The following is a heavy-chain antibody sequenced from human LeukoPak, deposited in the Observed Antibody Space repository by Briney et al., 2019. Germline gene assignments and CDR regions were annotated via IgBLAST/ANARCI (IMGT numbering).Heavy chain of an antibody. CDR3: ARLLTTVTTGDY. Sequence: SETLSLTCAVYGGSFSGYYWSWIRQPPGKGLEWIGEINHSGSTNYNPSLKSRVTISVDTSKNQFSLKLSSVTAADTAVYYCARLLTTVTTGDYWGQGTLVTVSS. V-gene: IGHV4-34*01. D-gene: IGHD4-11*01. J-gene: IGHJ4*02. CDR2: INHSGST. CDR1: GGSFSGYY.